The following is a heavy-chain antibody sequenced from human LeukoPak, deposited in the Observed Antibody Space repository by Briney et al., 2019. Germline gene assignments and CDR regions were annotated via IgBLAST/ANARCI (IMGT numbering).Heavy chain of an antibody. Sequence: GGSLRLSCAASGFTLSVYSMHWVCQAPGKGLVWVSRINTDGSSTNYADSVKGRFTISRDNAKNTLYLQMHSPRAEDTAVYYCARDLAGASGLHLGYWGQGTLVTVSS. CDR3: ARDLAGASGLHLGY. D-gene: IGHD3-10*01. CDR1: GFTLSVYS. V-gene: IGHV3-74*01. J-gene: IGHJ4*02. CDR2: INTDGSST.